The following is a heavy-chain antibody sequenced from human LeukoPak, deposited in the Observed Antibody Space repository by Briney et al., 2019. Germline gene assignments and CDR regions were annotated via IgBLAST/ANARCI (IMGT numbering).Heavy chain of an antibody. CDR1: GFTFSGYE. D-gene: IGHD3-10*01. V-gene: IGHV3-48*03. CDR2: ISTSGSTI. CDR3: ASIYYYGSGRYLRYYYGMDV. J-gene: IGHJ6*02. Sequence: GGSLRLSCAASGFTFSGYEMNWVRQAPGKGLEWVSFISTSGSTIYYADSVKGRFTISRDNAKNSLYLQMNSLRAEDTAVYYCASIYYYGSGRYLRYYYGMDVWGQGTTVTVSS.